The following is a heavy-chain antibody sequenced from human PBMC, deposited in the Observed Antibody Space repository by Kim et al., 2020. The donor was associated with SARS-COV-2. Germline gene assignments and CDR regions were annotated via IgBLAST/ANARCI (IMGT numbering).Heavy chain of an antibody. D-gene: IGHD3-22*01. J-gene: IGHJ4*02. V-gene: IGHV4-39*01. CDR3: ARSPYYYDSSGVPYYFDY. Sequence: SRVTISVDTTKNQFSLKLSSVTAADTAVYYCARSPYYYDSSGVPYYFDYWGQGTLVTVSS.